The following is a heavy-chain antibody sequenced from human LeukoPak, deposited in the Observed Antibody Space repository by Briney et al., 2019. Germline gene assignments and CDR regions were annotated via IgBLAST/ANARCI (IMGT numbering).Heavy chain of an antibody. J-gene: IGHJ5*02. V-gene: IGHV4-34*01. CDR2: INHSGST. CDR3: ATTLYAEDLRYAGWFDP. CDR1: GGSFSGYY. D-gene: IGHD5/OR15-5a*01. Sequence: SETLSLTCAVYGGSFSGYYWSWIRQPPGKGLEWIGEINHSGSTNYNPSLKSRVTISVDTSKNQFSLKLSSVTAADTAVYYCATTLYAEDLRYAGWFDPWGQGTLVTVSS.